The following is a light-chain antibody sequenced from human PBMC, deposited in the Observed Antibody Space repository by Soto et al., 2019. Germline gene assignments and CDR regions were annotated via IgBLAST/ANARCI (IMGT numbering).Light chain of an antibody. V-gene: IGKV3-15*01. J-gene: IGKJ1*01. CDR3: QQYNNLPWT. Sequence: DIVMTQSPASLSVSPGERATLSCRASQSVSRSLAWYQQKPGQAPRLLIYGASTSATGIPARFSGSGSGTEFTLTISSLQSEDFAVYYCQQYNNLPWTFGQGTKVDIK. CDR1: QSVSRS. CDR2: GAS.